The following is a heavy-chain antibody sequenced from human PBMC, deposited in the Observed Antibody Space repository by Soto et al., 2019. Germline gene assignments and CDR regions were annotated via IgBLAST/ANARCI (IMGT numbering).Heavy chain of an antibody. CDR1: GFTFDDYA. D-gene: IGHD4-17*01. CDR3: AASYCDYNELKF. CDR2: INWNSGNL. J-gene: IGHJ4*02. Sequence: EVLLVESGGGLVQPGRSLRLSCAASGFTFDDYAMNWVRQSPGKGLEWVSGINWNSGNLGYADSVKGRFTISRDNAKNSLHLQMNSLRAEDTAFYYCAASYCDYNELKFGGQGTLVTVSS. V-gene: IGHV3-9*01.